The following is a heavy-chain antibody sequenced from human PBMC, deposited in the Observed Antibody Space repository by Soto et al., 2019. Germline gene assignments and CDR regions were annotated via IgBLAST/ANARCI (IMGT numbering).Heavy chain of an antibody. D-gene: IGHD2-2*02. CDR1: GDSVSSNSAA. V-gene: IGHV6-1*01. J-gene: IGHJ3*02. Sequence: SQTLSLTCAISGDSVSSNSAAWNWIRQSPSRGLEWLGRTYYRSKWYNDYAVSVKSRITINPDTSKNQFSLQLNSVTPEDTAVYYCASEFYCSSTSCYTNHDAFDIWGQGTMVT. CDR3: ASEFYCSSTSCYTNHDAFDI. CDR2: TYYRSKWYN.